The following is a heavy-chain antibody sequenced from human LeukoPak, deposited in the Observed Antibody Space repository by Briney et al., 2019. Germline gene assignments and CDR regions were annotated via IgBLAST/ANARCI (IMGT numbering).Heavy chain of an antibody. CDR1: GDSISSTRYY. V-gene: IGHV4-39*01. CDR3: ARQYDFWSGLNNWFDP. D-gene: IGHD3-3*01. Sequence: PSETLSLTCTVSGDSISSTRYYWGWIRQPPGKGLEWIANIYYSGSTYYNPSLKSRVTISVDTSKNQFSLELTSVTAADTAVYYCARQYDFWSGLNNWFDPWGQGTLVTVSS. CDR2: IYYSGST. J-gene: IGHJ5*02.